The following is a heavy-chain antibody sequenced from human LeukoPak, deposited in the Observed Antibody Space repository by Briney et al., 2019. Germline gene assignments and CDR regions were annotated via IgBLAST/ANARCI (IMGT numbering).Heavy chain of an antibody. CDR3: ARDFYSSSSAVVFYYYYYMDV. J-gene: IGHJ6*03. CDR1: GYTFTGYY. V-gene: IGHV1-2*02. Sequence: ASVKVSCKASGYTFTGYYMHWVRQAPGQGLEWMGWINPNSGGTNYAQKFQGRVTMTRDTSISTAYMELSRLRSDDTAVYYCARDFYSSSSAVVFYYYYYMDVWGNGTTVTVSS. CDR2: INPNSGGT. D-gene: IGHD6-6*01.